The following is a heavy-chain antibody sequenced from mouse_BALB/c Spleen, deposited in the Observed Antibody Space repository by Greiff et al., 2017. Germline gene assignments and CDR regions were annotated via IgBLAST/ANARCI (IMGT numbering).Heavy chain of an antibody. J-gene: IGHJ4*01. CDR3: ARDGYSYAMDY. D-gene: IGHD2-3*01. Sequence: EVQRVESGGGLVQPGGSRKLSCAASGFTFSSFGMHWVRQAPEKGLEWVAYISSGSSTIYYADTVKGRFTISRDNPKNTLFLQMTSLRSEDTAMYYCARDGYSYAMDYWGQGTSVTVSS. V-gene: IGHV5-17*02. CDR1: GFTFSSFG. CDR2: ISSGSSTI.